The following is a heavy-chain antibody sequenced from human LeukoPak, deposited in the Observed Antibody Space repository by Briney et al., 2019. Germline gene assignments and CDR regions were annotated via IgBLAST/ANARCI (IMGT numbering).Heavy chain of an antibody. D-gene: IGHD5-12*01. V-gene: IGHV3-30-3*01. CDR3: ARDLGYSGYVMSY. Sequence: GGSLRLSCAASGFTFGCCAIHWVRQAPGRGLEWVAVISSDENTKFYADSVKGRFSISRDNAKKTLFLQMNSLRAEDTAVYYCARDLGYSGYVMSYGGQGTLVTVSS. CDR1: GFTFGCCA. CDR2: ISSDENTK. J-gene: IGHJ4*02.